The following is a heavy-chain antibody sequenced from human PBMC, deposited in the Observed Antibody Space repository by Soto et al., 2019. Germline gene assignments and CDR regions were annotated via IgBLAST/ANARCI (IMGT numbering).Heavy chain of an antibody. CDR2: IYHSGST. Sequence: PSETLSLTCAVSGYSISSGYYWGWIRQPPGKGLEWIGSIYHSGSTYYNPSLKSRVTISVDTSKNEFSLRLNSVTAADTAVYYCAGQTFTIAAASYGRSNWFDPWGPGTLVTVSS. D-gene: IGHD6-25*01. V-gene: IGHV4-38-2*01. CDR3: AGQTFTIAAASYGRSNWFDP. CDR1: GYSISSGYY. J-gene: IGHJ5*02.